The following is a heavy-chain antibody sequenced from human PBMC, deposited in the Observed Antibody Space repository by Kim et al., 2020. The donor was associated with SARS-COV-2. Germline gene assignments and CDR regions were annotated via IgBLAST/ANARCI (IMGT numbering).Heavy chain of an antibody. D-gene: IGHD3-16*02. CDR3: ARDFYDYVWGSYRQTSPNDY. J-gene: IGHJ4*02. V-gene: IGHV3-21*01. CDR2: ISSSSSYI. Sequence: GGSLRLSCAASGFTFSSYSMNCVRQAPGKGLEWVSSISSSSSYIYYADSVKGRFTISRDNAKNSLYLQMNSLRAEDTAVYYCARDFYDYVWGSYRQTSPNDYWGQGTLVTVSS. CDR1: GFTFSSYS.